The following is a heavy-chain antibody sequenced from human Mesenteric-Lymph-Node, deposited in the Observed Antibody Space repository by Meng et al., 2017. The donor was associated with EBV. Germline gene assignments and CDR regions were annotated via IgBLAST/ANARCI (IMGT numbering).Heavy chain of an antibody. Sequence: QITLKESGPTLVKPTETLTLTCTXXXFSLSTIGEGVGWIRQPPGKALEWLALIYWDDDKRYSPSLKSRLTITKDTSKNQVVLTMTNMDPVDTATYYCGHSWDCGGGSCSTNWFDPWGQGTLVTVSS. D-gene: IGHD2-15*01. CDR3: GHSWDCGGGSCSTNWFDP. CDR1: XFSLSTIGEG. CDR2: IYWDDDK. J-gene: IGHJ5*02. V-gene: IGHV2-5*02.